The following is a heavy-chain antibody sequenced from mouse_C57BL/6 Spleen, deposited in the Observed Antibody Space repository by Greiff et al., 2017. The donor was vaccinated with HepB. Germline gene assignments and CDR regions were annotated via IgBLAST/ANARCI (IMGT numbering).Heavy chain of an antibody. CDR3: ARYDGYPAFDY. J-gene: IGHJ2*01. CDR1: GFNIKDYY. V-gene: IGHV14-2*01. CDR2: IDPEDGET. D-gene: IGHD2-3*01. Sequence: EVKLQESGAELVKPGASVKLSCTASGFNIKDYYMHWVKQRTEQGLEWIGRIDPEDGETKYAPNFQGKATITADTSSNTAYLQLSSLTSEDTAVYYCARYDGYPAFDYWGQGTTLTVSS.